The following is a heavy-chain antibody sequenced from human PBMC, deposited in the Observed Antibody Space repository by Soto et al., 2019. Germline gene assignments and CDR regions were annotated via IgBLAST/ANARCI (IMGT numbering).Heavy chain of an antibody. CDR3: ARERGYSGYDRYYYYGMDV. V-gene: IGHV3-74*01. J-gene: IGHJ6*02. CDR1: GFTFSSYW. D-gene: IGHD5-12*01. CDR2: INSDGSST. Sequence: CAASGFTFSSYWMHWVRQAPGKGLVWVSRINSDGSSTSYADSVKGRFTISRDNAKNTLYLQMNSLRAEDTAVYYCARERGYSGYDRYYYYGMDVWGQGTTVTVSS.